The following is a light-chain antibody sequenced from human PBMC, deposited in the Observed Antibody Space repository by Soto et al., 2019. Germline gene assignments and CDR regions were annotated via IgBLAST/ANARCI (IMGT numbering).Light chain of an antibody. CDR3: QQYNSYSQT. CDR1: QSISTW. J-gene: IGKJ1*01. CDR2: KAS. V-gene: IGKV1-5*03. Sequence: DIQMTQPPSTLPASVGDRVAITCLASQSISTWLAWYQQKPGKAPNLLIYKASYLASGVPSRFSGGGSGTDFTLTISGLQPDDFATYYCQQYNSYSQTFGQGTKVDIK.